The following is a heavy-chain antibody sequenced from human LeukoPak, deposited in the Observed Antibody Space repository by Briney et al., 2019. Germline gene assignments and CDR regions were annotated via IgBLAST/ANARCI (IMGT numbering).Heavy chain of an antibody. Sequence: GGSLRLSCTVSGFTVSTNSMSWVRQAPGKGLEWVSTLSGSGGSTYYADSVKGRFTISRDNSKNTLSLQMNSLRADDTAVYYCAKESTVTPGNVNWFDTWGQGTLVTVSS. V-gene: IGHV3-23*01. CDR1: GFTVSTNS. D-gene: IGHD4-17*01. CDR2: LSGSGGST. CDR3: AKESTVTPGNVNWFDT. J-gene: IGHJ5*02.